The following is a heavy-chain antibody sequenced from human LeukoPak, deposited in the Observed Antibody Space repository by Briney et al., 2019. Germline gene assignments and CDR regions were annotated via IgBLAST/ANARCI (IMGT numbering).Heavy chain of an antibody. V-gene: IGHV4-61*09. Sequence: SETLSLTCTVSGGSISSGSYCWSWIRQPAGKGLEWIGHIYTSGNTNYNPSLKSRVTISVDTSKNQFSLKLSSVTAADTAVYYCARENFDWSLDAFDIWGQGTMVTVSS. J-gene: IGHJ3*02. CDR3: ARENFDWSLDAFDI. CDR2: IYTSGNT. D-gene: IGHD3-9*01. CDR1: GGSISSGSYC.